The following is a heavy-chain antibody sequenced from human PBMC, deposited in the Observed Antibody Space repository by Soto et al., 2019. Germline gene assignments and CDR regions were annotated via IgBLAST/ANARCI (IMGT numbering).Heavy chain of an antibody. J-gene: IGHJ1*01. CDR3: ARLGHVYYYDSSGYREYFQH. Sequence: SEALSLTCTVSAGSPSRYYWLWIRHPPGKGLEWIGYIYYSGSTTYNPSLRSRVTISVDTSKNQFSLKLSSVTAADTAVYYCARLGHVYYYDSSGYREYFQHWGQGTLVTVS. CDR1: AGSPSRYY. V-gene: IGHV4-59*01. CDR2: IYYSGST. D-gene: IGHD3-22*01.